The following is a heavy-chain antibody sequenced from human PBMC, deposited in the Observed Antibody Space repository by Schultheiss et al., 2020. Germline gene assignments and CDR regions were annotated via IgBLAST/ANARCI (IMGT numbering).Heavy chain of an antibody. CDR2: IDWDDDK. CDR1: GGSISSFY. V-gene: IGHV2-70*11. Sequence: QTLSLTCTVSGGSISSFYWSWIRQPPGKALEWLARIDWDDDKYYSTSLKTRLTISKDTSKNQVVLTMTNMDPVDTATYYCARITVPYYYGMDVWGQGTTVTVSS. J-gene: IGHJ6*02. D-gene: IGHD4-17*01. CDR3: ARITVPYYYGMDV.